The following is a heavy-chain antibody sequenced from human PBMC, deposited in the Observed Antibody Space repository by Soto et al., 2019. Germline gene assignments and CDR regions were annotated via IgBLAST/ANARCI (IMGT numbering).Heavy chain of an antibody. V-gene: IGHV3-23*01. Sequence: TGGSLRLSCAASGFTFSTYAMGWVRQAPGKGLEWVSAIGGSGGTTYNADSVKGRFTISRDNSKNTLYLQMNSLRAEDTAVYYCAKPAEAVAGTVYDCWGQGTLVTVSS. CDR3: AKPAEAVAGTVYDC. CDR1: GFTFSTYA. D-gene: IGHD6-19*01. J-gene: IGHJ4*02. CDR2: IGGSGGTT.